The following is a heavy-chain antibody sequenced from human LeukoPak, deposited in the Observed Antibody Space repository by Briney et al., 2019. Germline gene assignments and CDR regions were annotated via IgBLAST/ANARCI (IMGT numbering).Heavy chain of an antibody. CDR3: ARGRGGGSSWYFFH. D-gene: IGHD6-13*01. J-gene: IGHJ4*02. V-gene: IGHV4-34*01. CDR2: INHSGST. CDR1: GGSFSGYY. Sequence: SETLSLTCAVYGGSFSGYYWSWIRQPPGKGLEWIGEINHSGSTNYNPSLKSRVTISVDTSKNQFSLTLSSVTAADTAVYYCARGRGGGSSWYFFHWGQGTLVTVSS.